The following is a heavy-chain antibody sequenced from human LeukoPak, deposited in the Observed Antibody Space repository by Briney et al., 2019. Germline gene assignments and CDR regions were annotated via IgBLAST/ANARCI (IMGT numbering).Heavy chain of an antibody. V-gene: IGHV3-7*01. Sequence: GGSLRLSCAASGFTFSSYWMSWVRQAPGKGLEWVANIKKDGSEKYSVDSVKGRFTISRDNAKNSLYLQMNSLRAEDTAVYYCAELGITMIGGVWGKGTTVTISS. CDR2: IKKDGSEK. CDR3: AELGITMIGGV. CDR1: GFTFSSYW. J-gene: IGHJ6*04. D-gene: IGHD3-10*02.